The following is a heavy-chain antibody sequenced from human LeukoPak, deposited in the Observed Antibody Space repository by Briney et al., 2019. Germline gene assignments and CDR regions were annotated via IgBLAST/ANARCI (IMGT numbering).Heavy chain of an antibody. J-gene: IGHJ4*02. CDR1: GYTFTSYD. D-gene: IGHD6-19*01. Sequence: ASVKVSCTASGYTFTSYDINWVRQATGQGLEWMGWMNPNSGNTGCAQKFQGRVTMTRNTSISTAYMELSSLRSEDTAVYYCARGGHNSGWIFDYWGQGTLVTVSS. CDR2: MNPNSGNT. V-gene: IGHV1-8*01. CDR3: ARGGHNSGWIFDY.